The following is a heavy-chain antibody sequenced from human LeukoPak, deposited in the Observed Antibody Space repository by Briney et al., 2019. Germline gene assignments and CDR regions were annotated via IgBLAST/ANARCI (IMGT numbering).Heavy chain of an antibody. V-gene: IGHV4-39*07. CDR3: AKSNGSGLVDI. Sequence: SETLSLTCTVSGDSISSGSYYWGWIRQPPGKGLEWIGNIFYSGSTYYSPSLKSRVTISLDTSRNQFSLKLNSVTAADTAVYYCAKSNGSGLVDIWGQGTMVTVSS. CDR1: GDSISSGSYY. D-gene: IGHD3-10*01. CDR2: IFYSGST. J-gene: IGHJ3*02.